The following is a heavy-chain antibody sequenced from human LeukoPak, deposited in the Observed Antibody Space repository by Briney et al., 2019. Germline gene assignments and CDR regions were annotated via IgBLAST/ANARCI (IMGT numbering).Heavy chain of an antibody. CDR1: GYSFTSYW. CDR2: IYPGDSDT. D-gene: IGHD3-10*01. J-gene: IGHJ5*02. Sequence: GESLKISCKGSGYSFTSYWIGWVRQMPGKGLEWMGIIYPGDSDTRYSPSFQGQVTISADKSISPAYLQWSSLKASDTAMYYCARPGMVRGVLNWFDPWGQGTLVTVSS. CDR3: ARPGMVRGVLNWFDP. V-gene: IGHV5-51*01.